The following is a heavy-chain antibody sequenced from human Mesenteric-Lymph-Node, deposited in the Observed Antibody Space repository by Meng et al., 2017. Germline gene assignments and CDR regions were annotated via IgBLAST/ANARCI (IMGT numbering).Heavy chain of an antibody. CDR3: ARVFRSGFDWSFDL. V-gene: IGHV3-7*01. CDR1: GFNLNSEW. J-gene: IGHJ2*01. Sequence: VQMVECGGGLVELWGSLRLSCGVSGFNLNSEWMSWVRQAPGKGLEWVAKKNQGGGEKHYVDSEKGRFTISKDNTKISLHLQMNILRADNTAVYYCARVFRSGFDWSFDLWGRGALVTVSS. CDR2: KNQGGGEK. D-gene: IGHD6-19*01.